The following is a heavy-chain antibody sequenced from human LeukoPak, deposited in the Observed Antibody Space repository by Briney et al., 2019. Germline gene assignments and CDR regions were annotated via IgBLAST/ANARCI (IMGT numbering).Heavy chain of an antibody. D-gene: IGHD2-2*01. CDR1: GFTFSSYS. Sequence: PGGSLRLSCAASGFTFSSYSMDWVRQAPGKGLEWVSSISSSSSYIYYADSVKGRFTISRDNAKNSLYLQMNSLRAEDTAVYYCARGYCSSTSCYGLNYYYYFMDVWGKGTTVTVSS. CDR3: ARGYCSSTSCYGLNYYYYFMDV. CDR2: ISSSSSYI. J-gene: IGHJ6*03. V-gene: IGHV3-21*01.